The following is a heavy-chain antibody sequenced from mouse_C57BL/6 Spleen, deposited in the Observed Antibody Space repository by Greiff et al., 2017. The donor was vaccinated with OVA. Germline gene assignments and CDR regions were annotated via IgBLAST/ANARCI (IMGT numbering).Heavy chain of an antibody. CDR3: ARKGYDYDWKNYAMDY. J-gene: IGHJ4*01. CDR1: GYTFTSYW. CDR2: IHPNSGST. D-gene: IGHD2-4*01. V-gene: IGHV1-64*01. Sequence: QVQLQQPGAELVKPGASVKLSCKASGYTFTSYWMHWVKQRPGQGLEWIGMIHPNSGSTNYNEKFKSKATLTVDKSSSTAYMQLSSLTSEDSAVYYCARKGYDYDWKNYAMDYWGQGTSVTVSS.